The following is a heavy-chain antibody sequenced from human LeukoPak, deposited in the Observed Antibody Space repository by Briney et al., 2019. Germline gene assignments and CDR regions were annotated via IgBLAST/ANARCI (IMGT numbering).Heavy chain of an antibody. D-gene: IGHD2-2*01. CDR1: GFTFSSYS. J-gene: IGHJ6*02. V-gene: IGHV3-21*01. CDR2: ISSSSSYI. Sequence: GGSLRLSCAASGFTFSSYSMNWVRQAPGKGLEWVSSISSSSSYIYYADSVKGRFTISRDNAKNSLYLQMNSLRAEDTAVYYYARVVPVAMGGSYYYYGMDVWGQGTTVTVSS. CDR3: ARVVPVAMGGSYYYYGMDV.